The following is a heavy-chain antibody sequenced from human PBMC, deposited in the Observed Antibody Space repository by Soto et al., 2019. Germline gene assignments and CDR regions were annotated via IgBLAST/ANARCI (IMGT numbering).Heavy chain of an antibody. V-gene: IGHV4-30-2*01. J-gene: IGHJ3*01. CDR3: ARWMRSGCCYRSFDL. CDR1: GASISSGAYS. CDR2: ISHNGIT. D-gene: IGHD3-22*01. Sequence: QLHLQESGTGLVKPSQTLSLTCAVSGASISSGAYSWSWLRQPPGRGLEWIGFISHNGITDYIPSLKGRGTLSVDISKSQYSLRLSSLIAADTAGYYCARWMRSGCCYRSFDLWCQGTMVTVSS.